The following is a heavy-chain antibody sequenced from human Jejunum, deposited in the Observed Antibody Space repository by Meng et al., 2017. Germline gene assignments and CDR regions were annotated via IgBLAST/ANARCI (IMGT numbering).Heavy chain of an antibody. V-gene: IGHV3-74*01. CDR3: VRDNYGPDY. CDR1: GFIFNNYQ. CDR2: LHGDGSGP. D-gene: IGHD3-10*01. Sequence: VQLVESGGGVGQPGGSLRLSCAASGFIFNNYQMHWLRQAPGEGLVWVSRLHGDGSGPIYADSVKGRFTISRDNAKNTLDLQMNSLRLDDTAVYYCVRDNYGPDYLGQGTLVTVSS. J-gene: IGHJ4*02.